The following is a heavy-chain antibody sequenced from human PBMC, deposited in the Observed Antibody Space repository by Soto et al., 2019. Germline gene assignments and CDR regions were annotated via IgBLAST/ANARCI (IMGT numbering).Heavy chain of an antibody. J-gene: IGHJ4*02. CDR1: GFTFSDHY. CDR3: VRNLASGGTYYFDY. Sequence: EVQLVESGGGLVEPGGSLRLSCAASGFTFSDHYMDWVRQAPGKGLEWIGRVRNKANSYTTEYAASVRGRFTVSRDDSKNSLYLQINILKTEDTAMYYCVRNLASGGTYYFDYWGQGTLVTVSS. D-gene: IGHD2-15*01. V-gene: IGHV3-72*01. CDR2: VRNKANSYTT.